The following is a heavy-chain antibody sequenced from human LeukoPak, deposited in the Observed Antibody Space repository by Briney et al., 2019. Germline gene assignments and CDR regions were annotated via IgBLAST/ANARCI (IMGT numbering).Heavy chain of an antibody. D-gene: IGHD3-16*01. V-gene: IGHV1-46*01. CDR1: GYTFTSYY. Sequence: ASVKVSCKASGYTFTSYYMHWVRQAPEQGLEWMGIINPSGGSTSYAQNFQGRVTVTVDKSSRTAYMEMSSLRSDDTAVYYCGYNDDYNYYYIDVWGEGTTVIVSS. CDR2: INPSGGST. J-gene: IGHJ6*03. CDR3: GYNDDYNYYYIDV.